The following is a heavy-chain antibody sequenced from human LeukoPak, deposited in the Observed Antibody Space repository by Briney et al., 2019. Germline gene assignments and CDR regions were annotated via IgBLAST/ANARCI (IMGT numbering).Heavy chain of an antibody. Sequence: SETLSLTCTVSGGSISSYYWSWIRQPPGKGLEWIGYIYYSGSTNYNPSLKSRVTISVDTSKNQFSLKLSSVTAADTAVYYCARTSSSWYLNYFDCWGQGTLVTVSS. V-gene: IGHV4-59*01. J-gene: IGHJ4*02. CDR1: GGSISSYY. D-gene: IGHD6-13*01. CDR3: ARTSSSWYLNYFDC. CDR2: IYYSGST.